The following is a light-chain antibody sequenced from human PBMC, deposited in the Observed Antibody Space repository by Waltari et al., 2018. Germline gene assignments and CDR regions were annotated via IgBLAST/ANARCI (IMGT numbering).Light chain of an antibody. CDR2: GNE. J-gene: IGLJ2*01. Sequence: SSELTQDPAVSVALGQTVRIPCQGDTLRSYYVSWYQQKPGQAPVMVIHGNENRAPGIPERFSGSSSGNTASLTISEAQIEDEGYYYCNSWYSSGTHVLFGGGTRLTVL. CDR3: NSWYSSGTHVL. CDR1: TLRSYY. V-gene: IGLV3-19*01.